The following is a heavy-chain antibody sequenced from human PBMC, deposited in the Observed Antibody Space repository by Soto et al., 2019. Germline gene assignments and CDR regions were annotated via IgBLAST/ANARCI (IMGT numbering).Heavy chain of an antibody. CDR1: GYSISSGYY. D-gene: IGHD5-18*01. CDR2: IYHGGST. V-gene: IGHV4-38-2*01. J-gene: IGHJ3*02. Sequence: SETLSLTCAVSGYSISSGYYWGWLRQPPGKGLEWIGSIYHGGSTYYNPSLNSRVTLSXXXXXXHXSXIXXXVTAXDTAVYYCGSPTYNVDTAGFDIWGQGTMVTVSS. CDR3: GSPTYNVDTAGFDI.